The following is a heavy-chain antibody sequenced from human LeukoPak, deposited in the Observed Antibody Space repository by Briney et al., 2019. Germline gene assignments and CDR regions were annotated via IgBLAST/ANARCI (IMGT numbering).Heavy chain of an antibody. V-gene: IGHV3-21*01. D-gene: IGHD3-22*01. CDR2: ISSSSSYI. J-gene: IGHJ3*02. CDR1: GFTFSSYS. CDR3: ARDGSPLGVYDSSGYYRPGAFDI. Sequence: PGGSLRLSCAASGFTFSSYSMNWVRQAPGKGLEWVSSISSSSSYIYYADSVKGRFTISRDNAKNSLYLQMNSLRAEDTAVYYCARDGSPLGVYDSSGYYRPGAFDIWGQGTMVTVSS.